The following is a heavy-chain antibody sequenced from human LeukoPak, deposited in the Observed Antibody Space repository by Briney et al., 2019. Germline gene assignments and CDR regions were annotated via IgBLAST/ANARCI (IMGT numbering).Heavy chain of an antibody. CDR3: AKDQGEAVVPRRFDY. D-gene: IGHD2-2*01. CDR2: IYFSGGDT. J-gene: IGHJ4*02. V-gene: IGHV3-23*01. Sequence: GGSLRLSCAASGFTFSSYAMSWVRQAPGKGLEWVSTIYFSGGDTYSADSVKGRFTISRDNAKNTLYLQMNSLRAEDTAIYYCAKDQGEAVVPRRFDYWGQGTLVTVSS. CDR1: GFTFSSYA.